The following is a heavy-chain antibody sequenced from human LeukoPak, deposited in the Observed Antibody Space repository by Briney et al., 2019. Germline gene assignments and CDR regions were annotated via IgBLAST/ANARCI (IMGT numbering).Heavy chain of an antibody. J-gene: IGHJ4*02. CDR1: GFTFSSYA. CDR2: ISGSGGST. D-gene: IGHD7-27*01. Sequence: LSGGSLRLSCAASGFTFSSYAMSWVRQAPGKGLEWVSAISGSGGSTYYADSVKGRFTISRDNSKNTLYLQMNSRRAEDTAVYYCAKDLNWGGRWGQGTLVTVSS. CDR3: AKDLNWGGR. V-gene: IGHV3-23*01.